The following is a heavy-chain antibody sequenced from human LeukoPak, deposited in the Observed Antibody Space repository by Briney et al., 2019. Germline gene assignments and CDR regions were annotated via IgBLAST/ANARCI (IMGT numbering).Heavy chain of an antibody. D-gene: IGHD2-15*01. CDR2: IRYDGSSE. V-gene: IGHV3-33*01. CDR3: ARYCSGGSCYMGLI. Sequence: GGSLRLSCAASGFTFSTYGTHWVRQAPGKGLEWVAVIRYDGSSEYYADSVKGRFTISRDNSKNTLYLQMNSLRAEDTAVYYCARYCSGGSCYMGLIWGQGTLVTVSS. J-gene: IGHJ4*02. CDR1: GFTFSTYG.